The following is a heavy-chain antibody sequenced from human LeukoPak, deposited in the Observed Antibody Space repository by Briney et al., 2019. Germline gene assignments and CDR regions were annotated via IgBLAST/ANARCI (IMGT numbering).Heavy chain of an antibody. V-gene: IGHV4-59*01. CDR1: GASISTYY. Sequence: SETLSLTCTVSGASISTYYWSWIRQSPGKGLEWIGYLYSRGSPNYNPSLKRRVTISVDTSKNHFSLTLSSVTAADTAAYYCARLQPNSGEWAFDIWGQGTMVTVSS. J-gene: IGHJ3*02. CDR2: LYSRGSP. D-gene: IGHD1-1*01. CDR3: ARLQPNSGEWAFDI.